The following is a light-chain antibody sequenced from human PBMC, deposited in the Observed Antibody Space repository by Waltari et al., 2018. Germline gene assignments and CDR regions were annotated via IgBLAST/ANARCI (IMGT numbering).Light chain of an antibody. V-gene: IGLV3-19*01. Sequence: SSELTQDPAVSVALGQTVRITCQGDSLRNYCARWYQKKPGQGPVLVIYGKNNRPAGIPDRFSGSSSGNTASLTITGAQAEDEADYYCNSRDSSGNHVVFGGGTKLTVL. CDR3: NSRDSSGNHVV. CDR1: SLRNYC. J-gene: IGLJ2*01. CDR2: GKN.